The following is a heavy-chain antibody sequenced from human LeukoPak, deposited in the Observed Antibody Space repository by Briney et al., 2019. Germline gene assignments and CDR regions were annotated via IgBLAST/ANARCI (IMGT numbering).Heavy chain of an antibody. J-gene: IGHJ3*02. Sequence: WASVKVSCKASGYTFTSYYVHWVRQAPGQGLEWMGIINPTSGDTNYAQNFQGRVTITRDMSTSTVYMELSSLRSEDTAVYYCARYGFSSVWQGGWHAFDIWGLGTMVTVSS. CDR2: INPTSGDT. V-gene: IGHV1-46*01. D-gene: IGHD6-25*01. CDR1: GYTFTSYY. CDR3: ARYGFSSVWQGGWHAFDI.